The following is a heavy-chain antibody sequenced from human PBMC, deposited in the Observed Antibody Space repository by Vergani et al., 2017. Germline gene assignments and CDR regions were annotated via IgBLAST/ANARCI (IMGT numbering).Heavy chain of an antibody. CDR3: ARVRYSSSPSGGYYYMDV. CDR1: GGSISSYY. CDR2: IYYSGST. Sequence: QVQLQESGPGLVKPSETLSLTCTVSGGSISSYYWSWIRQPPGKGLEWIGYIYYSGSTNYNPSLKSRVTISVDTSKNQFSLKLSSVTAADTAVYYCARVRYSSSPSGGYYYMDVWGKATTVTVSS. D-gene: IGHD6-6*01. V-gene: IGHV4-59*01. J-gene: IGHJ6*03.